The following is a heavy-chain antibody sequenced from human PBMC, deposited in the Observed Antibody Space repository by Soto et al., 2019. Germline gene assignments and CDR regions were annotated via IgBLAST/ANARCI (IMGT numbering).Heavy chain of an antibody. J-gene: IGHJ4*02. V-gene: IGHV3-21*06. CDR2: ISSTTNYI. Sequence: GGSLRLSCAASGFTFTRYSMNWFRQAPGKGLEWVSSISSTTNYIYYGDSMKGRFTISRDNVKNSLYLEMNSLRAEDTAVYYCARESEDLTSNFDYWGQGTLVTVSS. CDR3: ARESEDLTSNFDY. CDR1: GFTFTRYS.